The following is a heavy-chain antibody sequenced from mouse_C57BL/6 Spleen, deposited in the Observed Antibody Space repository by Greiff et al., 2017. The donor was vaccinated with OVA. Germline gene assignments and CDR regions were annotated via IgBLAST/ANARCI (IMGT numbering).Heavy chain of an antibody. D-gene: IGHD1-1*01. J-gene: IGHJ1*03. CDR2: ISSGGSYT. V-gene: IGHV5-6*01. Sequence: VQLQQSGGDLVKPGGSLKLSCAASGFTFSSYGMSWVRQTPDKRLEWVATISSGGSYTYYPDSVKGRFTISRDNAKNTLYLQMSSLKSEDTAMYYCARHGLITTVVEEYFDVWGTGTTVTVSS. CDR1: GFTFSSYG. CDR3: ARHGLITTVVEEYFDV.